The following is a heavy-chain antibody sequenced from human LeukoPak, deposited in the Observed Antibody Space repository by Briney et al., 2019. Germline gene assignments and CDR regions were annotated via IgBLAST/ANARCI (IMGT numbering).Heavy chain of an antibody. Sequence: PGGSLRLSCAASGFTFSSYSMNWVRQAPGKGLEWVSYISSSSSTIYYADSVKGRFTISRDNAKNSLYLQMNSLRAEDTAVYYCARRGQQLVWGNYYYYGMDVWGQGTTVTVSS. CDR1: GFTFSSYS. CDR2: ISSSSSTI. CDR3: ARRGQQLVWGNYYYYGMDV. J-gene: IGHJ6*02. V-gene: IGHV3-48*04. D-gene: IGHD6-13*01.